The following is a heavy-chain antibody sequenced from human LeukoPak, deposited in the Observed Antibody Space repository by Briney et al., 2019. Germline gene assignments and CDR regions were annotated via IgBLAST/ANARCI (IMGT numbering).Heavy chain of an antibody. CDR3: ARVGATQAFDY. D-gene: IGHD1-26*01. CDR1: GFTFSSYA. J-gene: IGHJ4*02. V-gene: IGHV3-64*01. Sequence: GGYLRLYGAASGFTFSSYAMHWVRQAPGKGLEYVSAISSNGGSTYYANSVKGRFTISRDNSKNTLYLQMGSLRAEDMAVYYCARVGATQAFDYWGQGTLVTVSS. CDR2: ISSNGGST.